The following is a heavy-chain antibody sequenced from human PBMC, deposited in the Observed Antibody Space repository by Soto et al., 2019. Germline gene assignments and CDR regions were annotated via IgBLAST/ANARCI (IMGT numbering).Heavy chain of an antibody. D-gene: IGHD6-25*01. V-gene: IGHV3-23*01. CDR3: VKFFVETVGSSGWPWSLES. Sequence: EVQLLESGGGLVQPGGSLRLSCAASGFTFSKYAMSWVSQAPGKGLEWVSAISGSGTTTYSADSVRGRFTISRDNSNNMIYLQMKSPSPADTALCYCVKFFVETVGSSGWPWSLESWGQGTLVTVSS. CDR1: GFTFSKYA. CDR2: ISGSGTTT. J-gene: IGHJ4*02.